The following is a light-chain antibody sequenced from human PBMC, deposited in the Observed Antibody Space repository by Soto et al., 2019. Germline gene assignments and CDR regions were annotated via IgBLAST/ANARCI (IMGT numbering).Light chain of an antibody. J-gene: IGKJ4*01. Sequence: DIQMTPFPSSLFASVGDRVTITCQASQDISNYLNWYQQKPGKAPKLLIYDASNLETGVPSRFSGSGSGTDFTFTISSLQPEDIATYYCQQYDNLPITFGGGTKVDIK. V-gene: IGKV1-33*01. CDR1: QDISNY. CDR2: DAS. CDR3: QQYDNLPIT.